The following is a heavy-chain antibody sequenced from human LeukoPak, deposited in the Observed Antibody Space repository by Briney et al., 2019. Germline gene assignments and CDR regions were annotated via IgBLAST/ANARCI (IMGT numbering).Heavy chain of an antibody. CDR3: AREGATDYYFDP. J-gene: IGHJ4*02. D-gene: IGHD4-11*01. Sequence: GASVKVSCKASGYTFTSYDINWARQAPGQGREWRGWISDYSGNTKYAQNFQDRVTLTTDRYTNTAYMELRSLRSDDTAVYYCAREGATDYYFDPWGQGTLVTVSS. CDR1: GYTFTSYD. V-gene: IGHV1-18*01. CDR2: ISDYSGNT.